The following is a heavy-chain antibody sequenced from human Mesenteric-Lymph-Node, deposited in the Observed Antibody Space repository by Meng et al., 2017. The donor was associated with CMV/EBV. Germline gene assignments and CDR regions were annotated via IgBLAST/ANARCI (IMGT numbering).Heavy chain of an antibody. CDR3: ARDLGAEVPG. CDR1: GFIFSSKN. D-gene: IGHD4/OR15-4a*01. CDR2: ISSNSSYI. V-gene: IGHV3-21*01. J-gene: IGHJ4*02. Sequence: GGSLRLSCAASGFIFSSKNMNWVRQAPGKGLEWVSSISSNSSYIYYADSVKGRFTISRDNAKNSLYLQMNSLRAEDTAVYFCARDLGAEVPGWGQGTLVTVSS.